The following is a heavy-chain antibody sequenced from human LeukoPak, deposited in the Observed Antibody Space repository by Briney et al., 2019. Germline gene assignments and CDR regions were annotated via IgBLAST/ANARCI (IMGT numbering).Heavy chain of an antibody. CDR2: ISSSGSTI. D-gene: IGHD4-17*01. V-gene: IGHV3-48*03. Sequence: PGGSLRLSCAASGFTFSSYEMNWVRQAPGKGLEWVSYISSSGSTIYYADSVKGRFTISRDNAKNSLYLQMNSLRAEDTAVYYCARGDYSGNWFDPWGQGTLVTVSS. J-gene: IGHJ5*02. CDR1: GFTFSSYE. CDR3: ARGDYSGNWFDP.